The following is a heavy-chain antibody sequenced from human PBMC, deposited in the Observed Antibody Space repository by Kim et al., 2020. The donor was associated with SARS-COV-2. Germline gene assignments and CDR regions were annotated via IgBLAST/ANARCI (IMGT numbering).Heavy chain of an antibody. J-gene: IGHJ4*02. D-gene: IGHD2-21*02. CDR1: GFTFSSYA. V-gene: IGHV3-30*04. Sequence: GGSLRLSCAASGFTFSSYAMHWVRQAPGKGLEWVAVISYDGSNKYYADSVTGRFIISRDNSKNTLYLQMNSLRAEDTAVYYCARDRTIVVVTASLDYWGQGTLVTVSS. CDR2: ISYDGSNK. CDR3: ARDRTIVVVTASLDY.